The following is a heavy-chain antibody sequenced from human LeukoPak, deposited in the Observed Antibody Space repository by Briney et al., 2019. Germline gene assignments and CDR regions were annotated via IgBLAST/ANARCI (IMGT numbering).Heavy chain of an antibody. CDR1: GYSISSGYY. CDR3: ARHDYSNYSPKY. V-gene: IGHV4-38-2*01. J-gene: IGHJ4*02. Sequence: SETLSLTCAVSGYSISSGYYWGWIRQPPGKGLEWIGSIYHSGSTYYNPPLKSRVTISVDTSKNQFSLKLSSVTAADTAVYCCARHDYSNYSPKYWGQGTLVTVSS. D-gene: IGHD4-11*01. CDR2: IYHSGST.